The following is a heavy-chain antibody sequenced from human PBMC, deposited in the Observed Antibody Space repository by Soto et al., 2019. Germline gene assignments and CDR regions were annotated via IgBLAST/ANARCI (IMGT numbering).Heavy chain of an antibody. J-gene: IGHJ4*02. CDR1: GFTFSSYA. D-gene: IGHD6-6*01. Sequence: GGSLRLSCAASGFTFSSYAMSWVRQAPGKGLEWVSAISGSGGSTYYADSVKGRFTISRDNSKNTLYLQMNSLRAEDTAVYYCAKGAARPFRRSGDFDYWGQGTLVTVSS. CDR3: AKGAARPFRRSGDFDY. CDR2: ISGSGGST. V-gene: IGHV3-23*01.